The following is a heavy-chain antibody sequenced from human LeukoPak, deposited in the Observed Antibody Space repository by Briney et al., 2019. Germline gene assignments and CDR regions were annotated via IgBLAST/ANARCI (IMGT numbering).Heavy chain of an antibody. CDR3: ARATLPRSDDYTFDY. D-gene: IGHD5-24*01. Sequence: ASVKVSCKASGYTFTGYYIHWVRQAPAQGLEWMGWINPNSGGTNYAQKFQGRVTMTRDTSISTAYMELSRLRSDDTAVYYCARATLPRSDDYTFDYWGQGTLVTVSS. CDR1: GYTFTGYY. V-gene: IGHV1-2*02. J-gene: IGHJ4*02. CDR2: INPNSGGT.